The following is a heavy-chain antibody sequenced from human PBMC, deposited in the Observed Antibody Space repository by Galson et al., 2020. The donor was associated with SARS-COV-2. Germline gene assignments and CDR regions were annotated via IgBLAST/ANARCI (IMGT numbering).Heavy chain of an antibody. CDR3: ARDRGKNWELRGYFDY. J-gene: IGHJ4*02. Sequence: QLGESLKISCVASGFTFSSYPMHWVRQAPGKGLEWVAVLSYDGSNKYYADSVKGRFTISSDNSKNTLYLQMNSLTTEDTAVYYCARDRGKNWELRGYFDYWGQGNLVTVSS. V-gene: IGHV3-30*04. CDR1: GFTFSSYP. CDR2: LSYDGSNK. D-gene: IGHD1-26*01.